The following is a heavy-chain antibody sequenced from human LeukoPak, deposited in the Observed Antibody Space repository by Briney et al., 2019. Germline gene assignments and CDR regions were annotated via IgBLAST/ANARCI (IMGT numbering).Heavy chain of an antibody. CDR3: ARVSASWGFDF. Sequence: SETLSLTCSVSGYSISSGYYWAWIRQPPGKGLEWIATIYHSPSTYYNPSLKSRVTISVDTSRNRFSLKVNSVTAADTAVYYCARVSASWGFDFWGRGALVTVSS. J-gene: IGHJ4*02. CDR2: IYHSPST. CDR1: GYSISSGYY. V-gene: IGHV4-38-2*02. D-gene: IGHD7-27*01.